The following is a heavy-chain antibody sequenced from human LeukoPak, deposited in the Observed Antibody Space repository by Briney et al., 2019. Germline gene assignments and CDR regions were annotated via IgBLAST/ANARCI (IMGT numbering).Heavy chain of an antibody. V-gene: IGHV3-7*01. Sequence: PGGSLRLSCAASGFTFSSYWMSWVRQAPGKGLEWVANIKQDGSEKYYVDSVKGRFTISRDNAKNSLYLQMNSLRAEDTAVYYCARGAMVRGVIWYYYYMDVWGKGTTVTVSS. CDR3: ARGAMVRGVIWYYYYMDV. J-gene: IGHJ6*03. CDR1: GFTFSSYW. CDR2: IKQDGSEK. D-gene: IGHD3-10*01.